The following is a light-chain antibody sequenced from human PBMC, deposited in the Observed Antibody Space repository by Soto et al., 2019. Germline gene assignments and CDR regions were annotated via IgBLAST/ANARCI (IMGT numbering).Light chain of an antibody. CDR3: QQRSNWPQIT. Sequence: TQSPSTLSASVGDRVTITCRASQSVSKYLAWYQQKPGQAPRLLIHDASNRATGIPARFSGSGSGTDFTLTISSLEPEDFGVYYCQQRSNWPQITFGGGTKVEIK. CDR1: QSVSKY. CDR2: DAS. V-gene: IGKV3-11*01. J-gene: IGKJ4*01.